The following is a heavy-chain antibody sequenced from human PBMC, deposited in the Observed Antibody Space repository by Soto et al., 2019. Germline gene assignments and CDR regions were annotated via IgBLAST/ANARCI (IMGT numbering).Heavy chain of an antibody. CDR3: ARVPGYSYGYPDAFDI. J-gene: IGHJ3*02. D-gene: IGHD5-18*01. V-gene: IGHV3-7*01. CDR1: GFTFSSYW. Sequence: GGSLRLSCAASGFTFSSYWMSWVRQAPGKGLEWVANIKQDGSEKYYVDSVKGRFTISRDNAKNSLYLQMNSLRAEDTAVYYCARVPGYSYGYPDAFDIWGQGTMVTVSS. CDR2: IKQDGSEK.